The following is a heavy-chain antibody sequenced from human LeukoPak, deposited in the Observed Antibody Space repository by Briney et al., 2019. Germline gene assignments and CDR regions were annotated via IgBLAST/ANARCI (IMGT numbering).Heavy chain of an antibody. CDR3: ARTLYIAAAPGGFDY. CDR1: GYTFTGHY. V-gene: IGHV1-2*02. Sequence: ASVKVSCKASGYTFTGHYVHWVRQAPGQGLEWMGWINPKNAGTNYAQKFQGRVTMTRDTSTGTAYMELSRLRSDDSAVYYCARTLYIAAAPGGFDYWGQGTLVAVSS. J-gene: IGHJ4*02. CDR2: INPKNAGT. D-gene: IGHD6-13*01.